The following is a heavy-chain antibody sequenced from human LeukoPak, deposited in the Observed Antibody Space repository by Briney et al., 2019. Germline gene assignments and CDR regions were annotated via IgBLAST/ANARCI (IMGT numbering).Heavy chain of an antibody. CDR2: IYYSGST. J-gene: IGHJ3*02. V-gene: IGHV4-59*08. D-gene: IGHD3-16*01. CDR3: ARRHLGHKYDYVWGSYQNAFDI. Sequence: SETLSLTCTVSGGSISSYYWSWIRQPPGKGLEWIGYIYYSGSTNYNPSLKSRVTISVDTSKNQFSLKLSSVTAADTAVYYRARRHLGHKYDYVWGSYQNAFDIWGQGTMVTVSS. CDR1: GGSISSYY.